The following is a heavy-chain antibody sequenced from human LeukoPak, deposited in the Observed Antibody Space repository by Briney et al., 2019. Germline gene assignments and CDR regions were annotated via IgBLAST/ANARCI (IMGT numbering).Heavy chain of an antibody. CDR3: AKDQEEGGAFDI. CDR2: ISGSGGST. V-gene: IGHV3-23*01. Sequence: PGGSLRLSCAASGFIFSSYGMHWVRQVPGKGLEWVSAISGSGGSTYYADSVKGRFTISRDNSKNTLYLQMNSLRAEDTAVYYCAKDQEEGGAFDIWGQGTMVTVSS. D-gene: IGHD3-16*01. CDR1: GFIFSSYG. J-gene: IGHJ3*02.